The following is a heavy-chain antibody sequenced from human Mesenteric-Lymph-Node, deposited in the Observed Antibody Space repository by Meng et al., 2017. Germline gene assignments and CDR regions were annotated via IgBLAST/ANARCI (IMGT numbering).Heavy chain of an antibody. V-gene: IGHV7-4-1*02. D-gene: IGHD5-18*01. CDR3: ARDGVTLNIPGGWFDP. Sequence: QVQLVQSGSGLRMPGASLRISCKASGYPFPDYAISWVRQAPGQGLEWMGWINTRSGNPTYAQDYKGRFVLSFDTSVTTAYLQISSLKAEDTAVYYCARDGVTLNIPGGWFDPWGQGTLVTVSS. CDR2: INTRSGNP. CDR1: GYPFPDYA. J-gene: IGHJ5*02.